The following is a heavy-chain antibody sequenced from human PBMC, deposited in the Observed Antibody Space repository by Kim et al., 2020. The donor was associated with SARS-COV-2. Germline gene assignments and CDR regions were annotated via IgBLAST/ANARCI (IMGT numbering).Heavy chain of an antibody. CDR2: ISYDGSNK. J-gene: IGHJ4*01. V-gene: IGHV3-30*04. D-gene: IGHD3-9*01. CDR3: ARAPFDILAGYSLGY. CDR1: GFTFSSYA. Sequence: GGSLRLSCAASGFTFSSYAMHWVRQAPGKGLEWVAVISYDGSNKYYADSVKGRFTISRDNSKNTLYLQMNSLRAEDTAVYYCARAPFDILAGYSLGYWG.